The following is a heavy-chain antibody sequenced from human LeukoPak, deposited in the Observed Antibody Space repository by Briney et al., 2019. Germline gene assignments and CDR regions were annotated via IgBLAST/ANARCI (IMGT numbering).Heavy chain of an antibody. D-gene: IGHD3-22*01. Sequence: SETLSLTCTVSGGSMSSYYWSWIRQPPGKGLEWIGYIYYSGNTNYNPSFKSRVTISVDTSKNQFSLKVTSVTAAGTAVYYCARVYYDSSGYPFDYWGQGTLVTVSS. V-gene: IGHV4-59*01. CDR2: IYYSGNT. J-gene: IGHJ4*02. CDR1: GGSMSSYY. CDR3: ARVYYDSSGYPFDY.